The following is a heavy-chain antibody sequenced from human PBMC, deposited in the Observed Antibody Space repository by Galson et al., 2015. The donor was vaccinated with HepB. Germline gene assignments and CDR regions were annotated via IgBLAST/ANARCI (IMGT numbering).Heavy chain of an antibody. CDR2: FSWNSVTI. D-gene: IGHD2-21*01. Sequence: SLRLSCAASGFTFGDYAMHWVRQAPGKGLEWVSGFSWNSVTIGYADSVKGRFTISRDNAQNSLYLQMNSLRAEDTAFYYCAKGRDSYINDAFDIWGQGTVVTVSS. CDR1: GFTFGDYA. V-gene: IGHV3-9*01. CDR3: AKGRDSYINDAFDI. J-gene: IGHJ3*02.